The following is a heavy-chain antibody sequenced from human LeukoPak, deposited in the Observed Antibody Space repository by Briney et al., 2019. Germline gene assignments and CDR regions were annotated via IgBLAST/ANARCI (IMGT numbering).Heavy chain of an antibody. J-gene: IGHJ6*02. D-gene: IGHD3-10*01. CDR1: GFTFDDYA. V-gene: IGHV3-9*01. Sequence: GGSLRLSCAASGFTFDDYAMHWVRQAPGKGLEWVSGISWNSGSIGYADSVKGRFTISRDNAKNSLYLQMNSLRAEDTAVYYCARALWSGPVYYGMDVWGQGTTVTVSS. CDR2: ISWNSGSI. CDR3: ARALWSGPVYYGMDV.